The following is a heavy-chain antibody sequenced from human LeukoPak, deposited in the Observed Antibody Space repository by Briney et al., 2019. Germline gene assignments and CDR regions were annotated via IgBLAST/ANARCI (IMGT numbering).Heavy chain of an antibody. CDR3: VSSYYDTYYYYYGMDV. Sequence: SETLSLTCTVSGGSISSYYWSWIRQPPGKGLEWIGCIYYSGSTNYNPSLKSRVTISVDTSKNQFSLKLSSVTAADTAVYYCVSSYYDTYYYYYGMDVWGQGTTVTVSS. D-gene: IGHD3-9*01. J-gene: IGHJ6*02. CDR2: IYYSGST. CDR1: GGSISSYY. V-gene: IGHV4-59*08.